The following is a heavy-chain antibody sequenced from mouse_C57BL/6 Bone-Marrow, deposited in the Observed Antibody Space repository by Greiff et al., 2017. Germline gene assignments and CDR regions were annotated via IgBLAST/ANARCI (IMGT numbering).Heavy chain of an antibody. CDR3: AKVALYGYDAMDY. D-gene: IGHD1-1*02. Sequence: EVKLEESGPELVKPGASVKISCKASGYSFTGYYMHWVKQSHGNILDWIGYIYPYNGVSSYNQKFKGKATLTVDKSSSTAYMELRSLTSEDSAVYYCAKVALYGYDAMDYWGQGTSVTVSS. V-gene: IGHV1-31*01. CDR2: IYPYNGVS. CDR1: GYSFTGYY. J-gene: IGHJ4*01.